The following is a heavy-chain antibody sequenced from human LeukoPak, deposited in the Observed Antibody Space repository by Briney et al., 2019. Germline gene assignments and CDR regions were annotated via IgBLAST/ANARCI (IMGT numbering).Heavy chain of an antibody. Sequence: GRSLRLSCAASGFTFSSYGMHWVRQAPGKGLEWVAVIWYDGSNKYYADSVKGRFTISRDNSKNTLYLQMNSLRAEDTAVYYCARDEKNADWNPSDPWGQGTLVTVSS. CDR1: GFTFSSYG. J-gene: IGHJ5*02. V-gene: IGHV3-33*01. CDR3: ARDEKNADWNPSDP. CDR2: IWYDGSNK. D-gene: IGHD1-1*01.